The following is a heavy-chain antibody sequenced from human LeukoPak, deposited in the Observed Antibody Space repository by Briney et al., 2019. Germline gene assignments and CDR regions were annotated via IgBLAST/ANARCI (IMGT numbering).Heavy chain of an antibody. J-gene: IGHJ4*02. D-gene: IGHD6-19*01. CDR2: ISDRGDNK. CDR1: GFTFSSHA. V-gene: IGHV3-23*01. CDR3: AKSSRYGTGWYGRIDY. Sequence: PGGSLRLSCAASGFTFSSHAMSWVRQAPGKGLEWVSAISDRGDNKQYTDSVKGRLTISRDNSKNTLYLQMNSLRADVTAVYYCAKSSRYGTGWYGRIDYWGQGTLVTVS.